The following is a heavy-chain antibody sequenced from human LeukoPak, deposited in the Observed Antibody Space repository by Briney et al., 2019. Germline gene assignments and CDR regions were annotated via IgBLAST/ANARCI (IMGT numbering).Heavy chain of an antibody. D-gene: IGHD1-26*01. Sequence: PSETLSHTCIFSGSSISGYWWSWIRPTAGKGLEWIMRIYASGSTTSNPSLKSPVTMPVDNASKQISLKRTSVAAADTAIYDCVRDPTVGATEFHPWGQGRMVTASS. V-gene: IGHV4-4*07. CDR2: IYASGST. CDR1: GSSISGYW. J-gene: IGHJ3*01. CDR3: VRDPTVGATEFHP.